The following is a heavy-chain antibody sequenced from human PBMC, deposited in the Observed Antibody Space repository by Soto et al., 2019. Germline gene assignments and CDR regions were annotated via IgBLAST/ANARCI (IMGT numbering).Heavy chain of an antibody. J-gene: IGHJ4*02. D-gene: IGHD2-2*01. V-gene: IGHV4-34*01. CDR3: ASLCSSTSCYLDY. CDR2: INHSGST. Sequence: SLTCAVYGGSFSGYYWSWIRQPPGKGLEWIGEINHSGSTNYNPSLKSRVTISVDTSKNQFSLKLSSVTAADTAVYYCASLCSSTSCYLDYWGQGTLVTVS. CDR1: GGSFSGYY.